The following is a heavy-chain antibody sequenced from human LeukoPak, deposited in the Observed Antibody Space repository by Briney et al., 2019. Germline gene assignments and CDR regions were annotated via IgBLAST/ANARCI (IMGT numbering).Heavy chain of an antibody. CDR2: IIPIFGTA. D-gene: IGHD5-24*01. J-gene: IGHJ3*02. CDR3: ARRARDGYSNDGFDI. V-gene: IGHV1-69*01. CDR1: GGTFSSYA. Sequence: TVKVSCKASGGTFSSYAISWVRQAPGQGLEWMGGIIPIFGTANYAQKFQGRVTITADESTSTAYMELSSLRSEDTAVYYCARRARDGYSNDGFDIWGQGTMVTVSS.